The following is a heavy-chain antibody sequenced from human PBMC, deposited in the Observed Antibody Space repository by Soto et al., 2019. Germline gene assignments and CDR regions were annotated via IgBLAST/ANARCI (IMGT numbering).Heavy chain of an antibody. CDR1: GFTFSSYA. CDR2: ISYDGSNK. Sequence: PVGSLRLSCAASGFTFSSYAMHWVRQAPGKGLEWVAVISYDGSNKYYADSVKGRFTISRDNSKNTLYLQMNSLRAEDTAVYYCARDDSSGYYHDAFDIWGQGTMVTVSS. CDR3: ARDDSSGYYHDAFDI. J-gene: IGHJ3*02. D-gene: IGHD3-22*01. V-gene: IGHV3-30-3*01.